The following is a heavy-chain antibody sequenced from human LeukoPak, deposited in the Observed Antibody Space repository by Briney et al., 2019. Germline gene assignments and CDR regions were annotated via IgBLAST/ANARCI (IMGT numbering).Heavy chain of an antibody. CDR2: IIPIFGTA. V-gene: IGHV1-69*01. J-gene: IGHJ4*02. Sequence: SVKVSCKASGGTFSSYAISWVRQAPGQGLEWMGGIIPIFGTANYAQKFQGRVTIIADESTSTAYMELNSLRAEDTAVYYCARDSGSAKPFDYWGQGTLVTVSS. CDR1: GGTFSSYA. D-gene: IGHD3-10*01. CDR3: ARDSGSAKPFDY.